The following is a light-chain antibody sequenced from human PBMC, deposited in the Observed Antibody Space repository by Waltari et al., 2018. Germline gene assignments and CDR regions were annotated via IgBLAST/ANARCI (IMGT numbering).Light chain of an antibody. CDR3: QQYGSSILYT. Sequence: VLTQSPGTLSLSPGERATLSCRASQRLTKNYLAWYQQKPGQAPSLLIYGASSRAAGIPERFSGSGSGTDFTLTISRLEPEDFGVYYCQQYGSSILYTFGQGTKLEIK. V-gene: IGKV3-20*01. J-gene: IGKJ2*01. CDR1: QRLTKNY. CDR2: GAS.